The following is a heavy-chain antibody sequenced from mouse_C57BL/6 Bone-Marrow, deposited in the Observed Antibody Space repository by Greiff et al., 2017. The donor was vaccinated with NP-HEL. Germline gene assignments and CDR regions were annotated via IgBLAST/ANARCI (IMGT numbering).Heavy chain of an antibody. J-gene: IGHJ3*01. CDR1: GYSITSGYY. Sequence: EVKLMESGPGLVKPSQSLSLTCSVTGYSITSGYYWNWIRQFPGNKLEWMGYISYDGSNNYNPSLKNRISITRDTSKNQFFLKLNSVTTEDTATYYCARSQIYDGYLAWFAYWGQGTLVTVSA. CDR2: ISYDGSN. V-gene: IGHV3-6*01. CDR3: ARSQIYDGYLAWFAY. D-gene: IGHD2-3*01.